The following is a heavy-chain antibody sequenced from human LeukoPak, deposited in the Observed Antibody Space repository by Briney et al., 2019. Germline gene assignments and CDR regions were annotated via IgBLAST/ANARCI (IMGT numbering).Heavy chain of an antibody. CDR1: GDSISSYY. CDR3: ARYYGSGSYYWFDP. Sequence: SETLSLTCTVSGDSISSYYWSWIRQPPGKGLEWIGYIYYSGSTNYNPSLKSRVTISVDTSKNQFSLKLSSVTAADTAVYYCARYYGSGSYYWFDPWGQGTLVTVSS. J-gene: IGHJ5*02. D-gene: IGHD3-10*01. V-gene: IGHV4-59*01. CDR2: IYYSGST.